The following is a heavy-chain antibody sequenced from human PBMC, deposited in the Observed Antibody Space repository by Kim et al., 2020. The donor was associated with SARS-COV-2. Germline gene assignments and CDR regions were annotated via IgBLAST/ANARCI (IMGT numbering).Heavy chain of an antibody. J-gene: IGHJ4*02. Sequence: SETLSPTYTVSGGSISSSSYYWGWIRQPPGKGLEWIGSIYYSGSTYYNPSLKSRVTISVDTSKNQFSLKLSSVTAADTAVYYCARRGYSYGFGGRGGWYFDYWGQGTLVTVSS. D-gene: IGHD5-18*01. CDR1: GGSISSSSYY. CDR3: ARRGYSYGFGGRGGWYFDY. V-gene: IGHV4-39*01. CDR2: IYYSGST.